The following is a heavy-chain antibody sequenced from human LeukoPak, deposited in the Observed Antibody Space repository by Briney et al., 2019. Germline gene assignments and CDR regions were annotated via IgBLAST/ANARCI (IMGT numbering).Heavy chain of an antibody. CDR1: GGSISSSSYY. D-gene: IGHD1-26*01. CDR2: IYYNGST. J-gene: IGHJ4*02. V-gene: IGHV4-39*01. Sequence: SETLSLTCTVSGGSISSSSYYWGWIRQPPGKGLEWIGSIYYNGSTYYNPSLKSRVTISVDTSKNQFSLKLSSVTAADTAVYYCASGSYTTAIDYWGQGTLVTVSS. CDR3: ASGSYTTAIDY.